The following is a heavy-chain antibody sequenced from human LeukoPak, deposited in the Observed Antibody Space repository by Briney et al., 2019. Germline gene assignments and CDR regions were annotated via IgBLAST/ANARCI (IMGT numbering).Heavy chain of an antibody. D-gene: IGHD6-13*01. Sequence: GGSLRLSCAASGFTFNSYAMNWVRQAPGKGLEWVSGISGSGGTTYYADSVQGRFTIFRDNSKNTLYLQMNSLRADDTAIYYCARHGLIYSSSFDSWGQGTLVTVSS. CDR3: ARHGLIYSSSFDS. CDR2: ISGSGGTT. CDR1: GFTFNSYA. J-gene: IGHJ4*02. V-gene: IGHV3-23*01.